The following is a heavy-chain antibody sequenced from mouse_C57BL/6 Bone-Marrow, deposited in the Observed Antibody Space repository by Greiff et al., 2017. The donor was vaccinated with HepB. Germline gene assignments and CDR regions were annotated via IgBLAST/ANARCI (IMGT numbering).Heavy chain of an antibody. J-gene: IGHJ1*03. V-gene: IGHV1-55*01. CDR3: ARSRWLRRGWYFDV. CDR1: GYTFTSYW. Sequence: QVQLQQPGAELVKPGASVKMSCKASGYTFTSYWITWVKQRPGQGLEWIGDIYPGSGSTNYNEKFKSKATLTVDTSSSTAYMQLSSLTSEDSAIYYCARSRWLRRGWYFDVWGTGTTVTVSS. CDR2: IYPGSGST. D-gene: IGHD2-2*01.